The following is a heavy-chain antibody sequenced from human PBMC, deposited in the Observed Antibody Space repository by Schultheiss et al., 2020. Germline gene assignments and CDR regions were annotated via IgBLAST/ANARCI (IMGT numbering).Heavy chain of an antibody. Sequence: GGSLRLSCAASGFTFSQHGMHWVRQAPGKGLEWVAVISYHGTNKYYADSVRGRFIISRDNSKNTLYLQMNSLRAEDTAVYYCARDPYGGWYSNWGQGTLVTVAA. CDR3: ARDPYGGWYSN. V-gene: IGHV3-30*03. J-gene: IGHJ1*01. D-gene: IGHD6-19*01. CDR1: GFTFSQHG. CDR2: ISYHGTNK.